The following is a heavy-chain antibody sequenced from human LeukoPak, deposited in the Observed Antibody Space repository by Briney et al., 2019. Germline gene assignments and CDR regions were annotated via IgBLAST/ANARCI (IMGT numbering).Heavy chain of an antibody. CDR1: GFTFSSYW. Sequence: GGSLRLSCAASGFTFSSYWMSWVRQAPGKGLEWVANIKQDGSEKYYVDSVKGRFTISRDNSKNTLDLQMNSLRAEDTAVYYCARAPGAPYYFDYWGQGTLVTVSS. J-gene: IGHJ4*02. V-gene: IGHV3-7*01. CDR3: ARAPGAPYYFDY. D-gene: IGHD4-17*01. CDR2: IKQDGSEK.